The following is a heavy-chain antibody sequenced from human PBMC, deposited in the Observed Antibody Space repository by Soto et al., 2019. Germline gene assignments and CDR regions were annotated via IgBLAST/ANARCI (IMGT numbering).Heavy chain of an antibody. D-gene: IGHD4-17*01. CDR3: ARDPDYGDRSGAFDI. J-gene: IGHJ3*02. CDR1: GYTFTSYY. CDR2: INPSGGST. Sequence: ASVKVSCKASGYTFTSYYMHWVRQAPGQGLEWMGIINPSGGSTSYAQKFQGRVTMTRDTSTSTVYMVLSSLRSEDTAVYYCARDPDYGDRSGAFDIWGQGTMVTVSS. V-gene: IGHV1-46*03.